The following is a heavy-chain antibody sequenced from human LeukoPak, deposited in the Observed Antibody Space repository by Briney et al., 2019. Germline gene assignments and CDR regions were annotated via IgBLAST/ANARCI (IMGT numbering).Heavy chain of an antibody. CDR2: ISSSSSTI. V-gene: IGHV3-48*01. J-gene: IGHJ3*02. CDR3: AKGITMLRGVIRNDAFDI. D-gene: IGHD3-10*01. CDR1: GFTFSSYS. Sequence: PGGSLRLSCAASGFTFSSYSMNWVRQAPGKGLEWVSYISSSSSTIYYADSVKGRFTISSDTSKNTLYLQMNSLRAEDTALYYCAKGITMLRGVIRNDAFDIWGQGTVVTVSS.